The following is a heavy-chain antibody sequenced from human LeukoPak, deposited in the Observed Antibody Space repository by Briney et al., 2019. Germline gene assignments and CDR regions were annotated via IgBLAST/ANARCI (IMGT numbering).Heavy chain of an antibody. J-gene: IGHJ4*02. CDR1: GGSISSSSYY. CDR2: IYYSGST. D-gene: IGHD2-21*01. CDR3: ARHLPAGVIAMDY. Sequence: PSETLSLTCTVSGGSISSSSYYWGWIRQPPGRGLEGIGSIYYSGSTSYNPSLKSRVTISVDTSKNQFSLKLSSVTAADTAVYYCARHLPAGVIAMDYWGQGTLVTVSS. V-gene: IGHV4-39*01.